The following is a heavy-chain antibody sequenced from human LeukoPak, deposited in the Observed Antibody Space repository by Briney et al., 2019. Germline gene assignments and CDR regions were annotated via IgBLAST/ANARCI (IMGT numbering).Heavy chain of an antibody. CDR2: ISGSGSGGST. D-gene: IGHD3-3*01. J-gene: IGHJ4*02. V-gene: IGHV3-23*01. CDR3: AKGGITIFG. Sequence: GGSLRLSCAASGFTFSSSAMSWVRQAPGRGLEWVSNISGSGSGGSTYYADSVKGRFTISRDNSKNTLYLQMNSLRAEDTAVYYCAKGGITIFGGGQGTLVTVSS. CDR1: GFTFSSSA.